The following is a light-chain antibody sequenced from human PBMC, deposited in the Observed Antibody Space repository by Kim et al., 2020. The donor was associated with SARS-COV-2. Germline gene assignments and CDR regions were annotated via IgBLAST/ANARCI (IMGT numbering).Light chain of an antibody. J-gene: IGLJ3*02. Sequence: GQRVTISCSGSSPNIGSNTVNWYQQLPGTAPKLLMYSNNQRPSGVPDRFSGSKSGTSAFLAISGLQSEDEADYYCASWDDSLNGWVFGGGTQLTVL. V-gene: IGLV1-44*01. CDR1: SPNIGSNT. CDR2: SNN. CDR3: ASWDDSLNGWV.